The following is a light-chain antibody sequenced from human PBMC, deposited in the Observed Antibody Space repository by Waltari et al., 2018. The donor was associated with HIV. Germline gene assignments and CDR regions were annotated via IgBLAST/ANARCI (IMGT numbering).Light chain of an antibody. V-gene: IGLV1-47*01. Sequence: QSVLTQSPSASGTPGPTVSISSSGSNSNIGSNSVYWYQQFPGKAPKLLIYKINRRPSGVPDRFSGSKPGTSASLAIGGLLSDDEADYYCGAWDDGVSAVWVFGGWTKLTVV. CDR3: GAWDDGVSAVWV. J-gene: IGLJ3*02. CDR1: NSNIGSNS. CDR2: KIN.